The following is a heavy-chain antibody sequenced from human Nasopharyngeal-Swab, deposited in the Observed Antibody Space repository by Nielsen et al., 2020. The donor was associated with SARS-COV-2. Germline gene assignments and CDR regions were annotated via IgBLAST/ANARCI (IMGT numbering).Heavy chain of an antibody. CDR2: ISYDGGIE. Sequence: GGSLRLSCADSAFTFSSMHWVRQAPGKGLEWVAYISYDGGIELYADSVKGRFTISRDSPRNTLYLQMNSLRPEDTAVYYCARPYCAGLTCYYRGPQAFDKWGQGTLVTVSS. CDR3: ARPYCAGLTCYYRGPQAFDK. CDR1: AFTFSS. V-gene: IGHV3-30*03. D-gene: IGHD2-21*01. J-gene: IGHJ4*02.